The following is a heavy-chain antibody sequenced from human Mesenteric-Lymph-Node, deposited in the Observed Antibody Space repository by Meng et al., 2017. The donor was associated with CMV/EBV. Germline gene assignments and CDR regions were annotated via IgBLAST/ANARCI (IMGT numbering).Heavy chain of an antibody. D-gene: IGHD1-26*01. CDR1: GGSVSSGSYY. V-gene: IGHV4-61*01. CDR3: ARDSSGSFSAFDI. CDR2: IYYSGST. J-gene: IGHJ3*02. Sequence: SETLSLTCTVSGGSVSSGSYYWRWIRQPPGKGLEWIGYIYYSGSTNYNPSLKSRVTISVDTSKNQFSLKLSSVTAADTAVYYCARDSSGSFSAFDIWGQGTMVTVSS.